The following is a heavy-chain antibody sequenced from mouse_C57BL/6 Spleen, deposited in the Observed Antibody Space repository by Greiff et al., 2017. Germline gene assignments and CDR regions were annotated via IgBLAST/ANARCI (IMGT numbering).Heavy chain of an antibody. D-gene: IGHD4-1*01. J-gene: IGHJ3*01. Sequence: EVQLVESGGGLVKPGGSLKLSCAASGFTFSDYGMHWVRQAPEKGLEWVAYISSGSSTIYYADTVKGRFTISRDNAKNTLFLQMTSLRSEDTAMYYCARGLTGFAYWGQGTLVTVSA. CDR2: ISSGSSTI. V-gene: IGHV5-17*01. CDR1: GFTFSDYG. CDR3: ARGLTGFAY.